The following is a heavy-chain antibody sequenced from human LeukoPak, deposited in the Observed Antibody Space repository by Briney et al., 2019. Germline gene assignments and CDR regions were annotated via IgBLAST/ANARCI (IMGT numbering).Heavy chain of an antibody. V-gene: IGHV4-59*01. CDR1: GASINSDY. J-gene: IGHJ4*02. CDR3: ARDPSTSGWPYYFDY. Sequence: SETLSLTCTVSGASINSDYWTWIRQPPGKGLEWIGYIHYSGSTKYNPSLKSRVTISVDTSKNQFSLKLYSVTSADTAVYYCARDPSTSGWPYYFDYRGQGTLVTVSS. D-gene: IGHD6-19*01. CDR2: IHYSGST.